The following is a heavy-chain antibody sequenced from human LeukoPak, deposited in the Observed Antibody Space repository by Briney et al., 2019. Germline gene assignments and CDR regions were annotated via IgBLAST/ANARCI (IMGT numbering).Heavy chain of an antibody. CDR3: ARSYDTNNRQRFDY. CDR1: GASIRSYY. CDR2: MYYTESP. V-gene: IGHV4-59*08. J-gene: IGHJ4*02. D-gene: IGHD3-22*01. Sequence: SETLSLTRTVSGASIRSYYWSWIRQPPGKGLEWIAYMYYTESPSYNPSLKSRVSMSGDSSRNQFSLKLNSVTAADTAIYYCARSYDTNNRQRFDYWGQGILVTVSP.